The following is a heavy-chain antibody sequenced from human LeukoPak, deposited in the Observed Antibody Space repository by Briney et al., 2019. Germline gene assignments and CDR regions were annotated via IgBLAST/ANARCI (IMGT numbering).Heavy chain of an antibody. Sequence: GGSLRLSCAASGFTFSSYAMNWVRQAPGKGLEWVSGISGSGTNTYYADSVKGRFTISRDNSKSTLLLQMNSLRAEDTAVYYCAKVRWDNSGWYYLDSWGQGTLVTVSS. V-gene: IGHV3-23*01. J-gene: IGHJ4*02. D-gene: IGHD6-19*01. CDR2: ISGSGTNT. CDR1: GFTFSSYA. CDR3: AKVRWDNSGWYYLDS.